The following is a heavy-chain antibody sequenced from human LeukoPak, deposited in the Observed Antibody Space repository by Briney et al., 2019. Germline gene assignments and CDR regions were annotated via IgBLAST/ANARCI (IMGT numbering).Heavy chain of an antibody. CDR3: AREKQGFDP. J-gene: IGHJ5*02. CDR1: GYSISSGYY. CDR2: IYHSGST. V-gene: IGHV4-38-2*02. Sequence: SETLSLTCTVSGYSISSGYYWGWIRQPPGKGLEWIGSIYHSGSTYYNPSLKSRVTISVDTSKNQFSLKLSSVTAADTAVYYCAREKQGFDPWGQGTLVTVTS.